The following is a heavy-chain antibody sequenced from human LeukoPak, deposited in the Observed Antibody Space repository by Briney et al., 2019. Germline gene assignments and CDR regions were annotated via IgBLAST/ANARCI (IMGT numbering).Heavy chain of an antibody. D-gene: IGHD4-23*01. J-gene: IGHJ4*02. CDR2: VYYGLTT. V-gene: IGHV4-39*01. CDR3: VRHDGRSGGTMGALDS. CDR1: AGPISSSSHH. Sequence: SETLSLTCTVSAGPISSSSHHWGWIRQSPGKGLEWIGSVYYGLTTYYNPSLNSRVTIFVVTSKNQLSLQLNSVTAADTAVYYCVRHDGRSGGTMGALDSWGQGSLVTVSS.